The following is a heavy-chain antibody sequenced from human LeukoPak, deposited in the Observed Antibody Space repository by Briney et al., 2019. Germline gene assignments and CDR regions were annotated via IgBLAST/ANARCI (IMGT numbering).Heavy chain of an antibody. CDR3: ARGDYGGKGDFYYYYYMDV. Sequence: SETLSLTCAVYGGSFSGYYWSWIRQPPGKGLEWIGEINHSGSTNYNPSLKSRVTISVDKSKNQFSLKLSSVTAADTAVYYCARGDYGGKGDFYYYYYMDVWGKGTTVTVSS. CDR1: GGSFSGYY. J-gene: IGHJ6*03. V-gene: IGHV4-34*01. CDR2: INHSGST. D-gene: IGHD4-23*01.